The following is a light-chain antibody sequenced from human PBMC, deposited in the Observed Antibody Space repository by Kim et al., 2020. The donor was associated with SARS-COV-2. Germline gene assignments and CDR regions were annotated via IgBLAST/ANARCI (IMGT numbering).Light chain of an antibody. V-gene: IGKV3-20*01. CDR3: QQYGSQPGT. J-gene: IGKJ1*01. CDR1: QSVTSNN. Sequence: FPGERATRSCRASQSVTSNNLAWYQQKVGQAPRLLIYGASSRATGIPDRFSGSGSGTDFSLTISRLEPEDFAVYYCQQYGSQPGTFGQGTKVDIK. CDR2: GAS.